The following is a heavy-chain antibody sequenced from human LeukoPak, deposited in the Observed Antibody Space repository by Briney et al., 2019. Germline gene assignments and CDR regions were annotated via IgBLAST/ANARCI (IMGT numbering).Heavy chain of an antibody. V-gene: IGHV4-34*01. CDR3: ARAPPYYDFWSGYGPGYFDL. CDR1: GGSFRSYY. D-gene: IGHD3-3*01. J-gene: IGHJ2*01. CDR2: INHSGST. Sequence: SETLSLTCAVYGGSFRSYYWCWIRQPPGKGLEWIGEINHSGSTNYNPSLKHPVTISVETSKNPLPMKLSSVSAADTAVYYCARAPPYYDFWSGYGPGYFDLWGRGTLVTVSS.